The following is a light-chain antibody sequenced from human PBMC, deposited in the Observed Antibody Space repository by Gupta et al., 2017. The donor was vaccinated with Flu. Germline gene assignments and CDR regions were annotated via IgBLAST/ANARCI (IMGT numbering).Light chain of an antibody. CDR3: SSYAGSNNLV. Sequence: SDVGGYNYVSWYQQHPGKAPKLMIYEVSKRPSGVPDRFSGSKSGNTASLTVSGLQAEAEADYYCSSYAGSNNLVFGGGTKLTVL. J-gene: IGLJ3*02. V-gene: IGLV2-8*01. CDR1: SDVGGYNY. CDR2: EVS.